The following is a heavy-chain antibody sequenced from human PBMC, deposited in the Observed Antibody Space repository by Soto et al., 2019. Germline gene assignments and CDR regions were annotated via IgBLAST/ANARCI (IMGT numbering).Heavy chain of an antibody. CDR1: GGSFSGYY. D-gene: IGHD3-16*01. CDR3: ARGSLRHPLSKYYFDY. V-gene: IGHV4-34*01. CDR2: INHSGST. J-gene: IGHJ4*02. Sequence: SETLSLTCAVYGGSFSGYYWSWIRQPPGKGLEWIGEINHSGSTNYNPSLKSRVTISVDTSKNQFSLKLSSVTAADTAVYYCARGSLRHPLSKYYFDYWGQGTLVTVSS.